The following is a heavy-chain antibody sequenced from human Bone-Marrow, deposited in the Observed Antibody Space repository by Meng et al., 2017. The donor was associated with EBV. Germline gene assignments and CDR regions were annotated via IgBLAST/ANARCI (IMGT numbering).Heavy chain of an antibody. CDR1: GVTFSSYG. CDR3: AKEMVGATNY. V-gene: IGHV3-23*04. CDR2: ISGSGGST. J-gene: IGHJ4*02. Sequence: QGVESGGGLVQAGGSPRLSCAASGVTFSSYGMSWVGQAPGKGLEWVSAISGSGGSTYYADSVKCRFTISGDNSKNTLYLQMNSLRAEDTAVYYCAKEMVGATNYWGQGTLVTVSS. D-gene: IGHD1-26*01.